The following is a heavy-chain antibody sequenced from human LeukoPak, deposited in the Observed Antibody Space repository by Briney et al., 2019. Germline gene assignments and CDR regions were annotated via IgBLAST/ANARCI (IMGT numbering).Heavy chain of an antibody. CDR3: ARSTCSGGSCSIDY. CDR2: IYYSGST. D-gene: IGHD2-15*01. V-gene: IGHV4-59*01. CDR1: GGSISSYY. J-gene: IGHJ4*02. Sequence: SETLSLTCTVSGGSISSYYWSWIRQPPGKGLEWIGYIYYSGSTNYNPSLKSRVTISVDTPKNQFSLKLSSVTAADTAVYYCARSTCSGGSCSIDYWGQGTLVTVSS.